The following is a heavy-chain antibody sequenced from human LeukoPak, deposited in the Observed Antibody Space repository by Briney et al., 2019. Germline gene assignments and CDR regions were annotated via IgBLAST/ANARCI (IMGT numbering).Heavy chain of an antibody. Sequence: GGSLRLSCAASGFTFSSYSMNWVRQAPGKGLEWVSSISSSSGYIYYADSVKGRFTISRDNAKNSLYLQMNSLRAEDTAVYYCARGVPPPSDIVVVPAASALDYWGQGTLVTVSS. CDR3: ARGVPPPSDIVVVPAASALDY. J-gene: IGHJ4*02. CDR1: GFTFSSYS. CDR2: ISSSSGYI. V-gene: IGHV3-21*01. D-gene: IGHD2-2*01.